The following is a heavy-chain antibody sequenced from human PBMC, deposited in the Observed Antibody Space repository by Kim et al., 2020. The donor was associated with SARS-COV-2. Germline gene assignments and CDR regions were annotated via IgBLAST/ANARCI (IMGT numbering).Heavy chain of an antibody. Sequence: GGSLRLSCAASGFTFSSYSMNWVRQAPGKGLEWVSSISSSSSYIYYADSVKGRFTISRDNAKNSLYLQMNSLRAEDTAVYYCARSLRVRHNWFDPWGQGTLVTVSS. V-gene: IGHV3-21*01. D-gene: IGHD1-1*01. J-gene: IGHJ5*02. CDR3: ARSLRVRHNWFDP. CDR2: ISSSSSYI. CDR1: GFTFSSYS.